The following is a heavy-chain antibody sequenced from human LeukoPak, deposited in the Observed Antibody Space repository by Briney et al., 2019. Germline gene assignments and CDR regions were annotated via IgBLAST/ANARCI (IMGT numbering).Heavy chain of an antibody. Sequence: GESLKISCKGSGYRFTSYWIGWVRQMPGKGLEWMGIIYPDDSDTRYSPSFQGQVTISADKSISTAYLQWSSLKASDTAMYYCAIGGDSTTSCYRCLNYWGQGTLVTVSS. CDR3: AIGGDSTTSCYRCLNY. D-gene: IGHD2-2*02. V-gene: IGHV5-51*01. CDR2: IYPDDSDT. J-gene: IGHJ4*02. CDR1: GYRFTSYW.